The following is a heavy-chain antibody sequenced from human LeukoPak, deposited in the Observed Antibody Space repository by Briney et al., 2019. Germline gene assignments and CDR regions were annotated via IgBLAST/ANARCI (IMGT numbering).Heavy chain of an antibody. CDR3: AKTVGYSSSANFDY. J-gene: IGHJ4*02. CDR2: ISSSSSTI. D-gene: IGHD6-6*01. Sequence: GGSLRLSCAASGFTFSSYTMNWVRQAPGKGLEWVSYISSSSSTIYYADSVKGRFTISRDNAKNSLYLQMNSLRAEDTAVYYCAKTVGYSSSANFDYWGQGTLVTVSS. V-gene: IGHV3-48*04. CDR1: GFTFSSYT.